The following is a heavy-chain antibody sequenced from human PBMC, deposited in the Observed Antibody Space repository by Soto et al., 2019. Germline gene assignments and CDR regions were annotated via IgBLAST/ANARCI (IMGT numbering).Heavy chain of an antibody. CDR3: ARDSGPRLNWFDP. CDR2: IYTSGST. J-gene: IGHJ5*02. CDR1: GLSISSYD. Sequence: SATRSLTCPVSGLSISSYDWSWIRHPAGKGLEWIGRIYTSGSTNYNPSLKGRVTMSVDTSKSQFSLKLSSVTAADTAVYYCARDSGPRLNWFDPWGQGTLVTVSS. D-gene: IGHD3-10*01. V-gene: IGHV4-4*07.